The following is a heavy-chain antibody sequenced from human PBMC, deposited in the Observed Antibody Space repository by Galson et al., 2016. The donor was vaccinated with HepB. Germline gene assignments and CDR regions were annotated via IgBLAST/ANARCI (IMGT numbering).Heavy chain of an antibody. CDR2: VDLGDGAK. Sequence: SLRLSCAVSGFTFSRHWMSWVRQAPGKGLEWVANVDLGDGAKYYVNSVAGRFTISRNNARNSLYPQMNSLRAEDTALYYCARQKESREYGGNSPDYWGQGTQVIVSS. J-gene: IGHJ4*02. CDR1: GFTFSRHW. D-gene: IGHD4-23*01. V-gene: IGHV3-7*01. CDR3: ARQKESREYGGNSPDY.